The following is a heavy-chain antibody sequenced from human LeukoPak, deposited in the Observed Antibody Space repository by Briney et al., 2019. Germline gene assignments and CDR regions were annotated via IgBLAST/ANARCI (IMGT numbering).Heavy chain of an antibody. CDR2: IYHSGST. V-gene: IGHV4-38-2*02. Sequence: PSETLSLTCTVSGYSISSGYYWGWIRQPPGKGLEWIGSIYHSGSTYYNPSLKSRVTISVDTSKNQFSLKLSSVTAADTAVYYCARDIVFGVVTPGGDAFDIWGQGTMVTVSS. D-gene: IGHD4-23*01. CDR1: GYSISSGYY. J-gene: IGHJ3*02. CDR3: ARDIVFGVVTPGGDAFDI.